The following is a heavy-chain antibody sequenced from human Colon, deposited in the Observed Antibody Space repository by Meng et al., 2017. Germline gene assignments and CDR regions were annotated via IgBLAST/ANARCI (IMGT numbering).Heavy chain of an antibody. D-gene: IGHD6-13*01. CDR1: GGSISSSNW. V-gene: IGHV4-4*02. Sequence: VHLQRQGPRLLTPSGALSLLCAVSGGSISSSNWWRWVRQPPGKGLEWIGEIYHSGSTNYNPSLKSRVTISVDKSKNQFSLKLSSVTAADTAVYYCARNSAAGVDYWGQGTLVTVSS. J-gene: IGHJ4*02. CDR3: ARNSAAGVDY. CDR2: IYHSGST.